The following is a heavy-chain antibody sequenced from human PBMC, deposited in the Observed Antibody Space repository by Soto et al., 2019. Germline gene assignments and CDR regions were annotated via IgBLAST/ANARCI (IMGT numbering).Heavy chain of an antibody. V-gene: IGHV4-61*05. J-gene: IGHJ4*02. CDR1: GGSISSHSHY. CDR2: IYFSGST. D-gene: IGHD5-12*01. CDR3: ARQVATAPFFDY. Sequence: SETLSLTCSVSGGSISSHSHYWGWIRQPPGKGLEWIGYIYFSGSTNYNPSLKSRVTISVDTSKNQFSLRLSSVTAADTAVYYCARQVATAPFFDYWGQGTLVTVSS.